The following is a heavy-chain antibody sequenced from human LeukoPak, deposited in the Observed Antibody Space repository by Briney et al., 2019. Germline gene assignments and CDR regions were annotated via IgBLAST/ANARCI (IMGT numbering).Heavy chain of an antibody. CDR1: GFSFSNYW. Sequence: GGSLRLSCVVSGFSFSNYWMTWARQAPGKGLEWVANIKKDGSETYYVDSVKGRFTISRDNAKNSLYLQMNSLRAEDTAMYYCARGRYSGTTYYFDYWGQGTLVTVSS. CDR2: IKKDGSET. CDR3: ARGRYSGTTYYFDY. D-gene: IGHD5-12*01. J-gene: IGHJ4*02. V-gene: IGHV3-7*03.